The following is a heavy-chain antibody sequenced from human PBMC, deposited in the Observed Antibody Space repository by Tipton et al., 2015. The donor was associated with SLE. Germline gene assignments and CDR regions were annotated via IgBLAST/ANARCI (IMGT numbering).Heavy chain of an antibody. Sequence: TLSLTCTVSGGSISSHYWSWIRQPPGKGLEWIGYIYYSGSINYNPSLKSRVTISVDTSKNQFSLKLSSVTAADTAVYYCARGGSSSWYPWDYYYGMDVWGQGTTVTVSS. CDR1: GGSISSHY. CDR3: ARGGSSSWYPWDYYYGMDV. D-gene: IGHD6-13*01. CDR2: IYYSGSI. V-gene: IGHV4-59*11. J-gene: IGHJ6*02.